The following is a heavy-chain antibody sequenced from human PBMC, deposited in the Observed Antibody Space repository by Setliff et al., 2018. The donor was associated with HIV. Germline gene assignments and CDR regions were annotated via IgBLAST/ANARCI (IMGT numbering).Heavy chain of an antibody. J-gene: IGHJ3*02. CDR2: IIPIYAET. CDR3: TRTYCSGGSCYRNDPFDI. D-gene: IGHD2-15*01. Sequence: SVKVSCKASRDTFRTYAINRVRQAPGQGLEWMGAIIPIYAETKYAPEFQGRVTITADTSTNIAYMELSSLRSEDTAVFYCTRTYCSGGSCYRNDPFDIWGQGTMVTVSS. CDR1: RDTFRTYA. V-gene: IGHV1-69*06.